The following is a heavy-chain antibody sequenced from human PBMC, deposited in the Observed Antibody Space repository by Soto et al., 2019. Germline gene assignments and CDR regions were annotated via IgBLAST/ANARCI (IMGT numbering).Heavy chain of an antibody. V-gene: IGHV1-69*06. J-gene: IGHJ4*02. CDR1: GGTFSSYA. CDR3: ARDPLDSSGYYLRTFDY. CDR2: IIPIFGTA. Sequence: SVKVSCKASGGTFSSYAISWVRQAPGQGLEWMGGIIPIFGTANYAQKFQGRVTITADKSTSTAYMELSSLRSEDTAVYYCARDPLDSSGYYLRTFDYWGQGTLVTVSS. D-gene: IGHD3-22*01.